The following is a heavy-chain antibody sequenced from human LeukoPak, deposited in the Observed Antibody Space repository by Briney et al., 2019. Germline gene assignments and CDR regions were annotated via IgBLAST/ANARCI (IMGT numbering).Heavy chain of an antibody. CDR3: TRPDSSGSDY. V-gene: IGHV3-73*01. D-gene: IGHD6-19*01. CDR1: GFTFSGSA. CDR2: IRSKANSYAT. Sequence: PGGSLRLSCAASGFTFSGSAMHWVRQASGKGLEWVGRIRSKANSYATAYAAPVKGRFTISRDDSKNTAYLQMNSLKTEDTAVYYCTRPDSSGSDYWGQGTLVTVSS. J-gene: IGHJ4*02.